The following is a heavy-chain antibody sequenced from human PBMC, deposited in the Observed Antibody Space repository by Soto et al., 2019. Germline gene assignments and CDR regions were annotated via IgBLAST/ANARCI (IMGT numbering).Heavy chain of an antibody. V-gene: IGHV3-23*01. CDR3: ARARYCSGGSCRTPMDV. CDR1: GFTFSSYA. Sequence: GGSLRLSCAASGFTFSSYAMSWFRQAPGKGLEWVSAISGSGGSTYYADSVKGRFTISRDNSKNTLYLQMNSLRAEDTAVYYCARARYCSGGSCRTPMDVWGQGTTVTVSS. D-gene: IGHD2-15*01. CDR2: ISGSGGST. J-gene: IGHJ6*02.